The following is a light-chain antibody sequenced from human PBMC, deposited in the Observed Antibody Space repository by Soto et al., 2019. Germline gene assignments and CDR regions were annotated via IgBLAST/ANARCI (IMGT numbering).Light chain of an antibody. CDR3: QQYGDWPLT. J-gene: IGKJ4*01. CDR2: GAS. CDR1: QSVSSSY. V-gene: IGKV3-20*01. Sequence: EIVLTQSPGTLSLSPGERATLSCRASQSVSSSYLAWYQQKPGQAPRLLIYGASSRATGIPDRFSGSWSGTDFTLTISRLEPEDLAVYYCQQYGDWPLTFGGGAKVEIE.